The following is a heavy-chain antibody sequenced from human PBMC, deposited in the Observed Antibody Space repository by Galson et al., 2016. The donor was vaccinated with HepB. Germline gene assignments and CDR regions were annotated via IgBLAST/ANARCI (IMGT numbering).Heavy chain of an antibody. J-gene: IGHJ3*02. D-gene: IGHD4-17*01. CDR1: GGSISPFF. CDR3: ARSYGVYAFDI. V-gene: IGHV4-59*01. CDR2: IYYSGTT. Sequence: SETLSLTCTVSGGSISPFFWSWIRQPPGKGLEWIAYIYYSGTTNYNPSLNSRVTISLDTSKSQFSLKVTSVTAADKAVYYCARSYGVYAFDIWGQGTMVTVSS.